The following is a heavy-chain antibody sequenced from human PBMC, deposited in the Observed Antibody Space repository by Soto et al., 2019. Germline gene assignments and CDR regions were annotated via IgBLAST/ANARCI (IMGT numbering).Heavy chain of an antibody. CDR3: ARGLGAAPNSNFDY. CDR2: IWYDGSNK. V-gene: IGHV3-33*01. D-gene: IGHD6-13*01. J-gene: IGHJ4*02. Sequence: QVQLVESGGGVVQPGRSLRLSCAASGFTFSSYDMHWVRQAPGKGLEWVAVIWYDGSNKYYADSVKGRFTISRDNSKNTLYLQMNSLRAEDTAVYYCARGLGAAPNSNFDYWGQGTLVTVSS. CDR1: GFTFSSYD.